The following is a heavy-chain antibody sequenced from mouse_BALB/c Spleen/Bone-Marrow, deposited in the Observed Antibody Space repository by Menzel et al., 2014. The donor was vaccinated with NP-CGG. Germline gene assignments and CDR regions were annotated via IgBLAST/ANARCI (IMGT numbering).Heavy chain of an antibody. CDR2: IDISDSYT. V-gene: IGHV1-69*01. CDR1: GHTFXDHW. Sequence: VQVVESGAEFVMPGASVKMSCKASGHTFXDHWMHWVKQRPGQGLEWIGAIDISDSYTTYNQKFKGKATLTVDESSSTAYMQLSRLTSEDSAVYYCARGGANVDYWGQGTTLTVSS. CDR3: ARGGANVDY. J-gene: IGHJ2*01.